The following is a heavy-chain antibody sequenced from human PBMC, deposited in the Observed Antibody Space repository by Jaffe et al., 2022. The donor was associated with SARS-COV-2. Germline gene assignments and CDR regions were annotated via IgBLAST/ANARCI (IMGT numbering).Heavy chain of an antibody. Sequence: QVQLVESGGGVVQPGRSLRLSCAASGFTFSSYGMHWVRQAPGKGLEWVAVISYDGSNKYYADSVKGRFTISRDNSKNTLYLQMNSLRAEDTAVYYCAKDQPTTVLDYWGQGTLVTVSS. CDR3: AKDQPTTVLDY. CDR2: ISYDGSNK. J-gene: IGHJ4*02. CDR1: GFTFSSYG. D-gene: IGHD4-4*01. V-gene: IGHV3-30*18.